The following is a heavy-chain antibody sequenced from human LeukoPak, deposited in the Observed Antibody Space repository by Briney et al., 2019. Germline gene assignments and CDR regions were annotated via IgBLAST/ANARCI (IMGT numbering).Heavy chain of an antibody. CDR2: INAGNGNT. J-gene: IGHJ4*02. V-gene: IGHV1-3*01. CDR1: GYTFTSYA. CDR3: ARDLNRYCSSTSCYNQQTFDY. Sequence: ASVKVSCKASGYTFTSYAMHWVRQDPGQRLEWMGWINAGNGNTKYSQKFQGRVTITRDTSASTAYMELSSLRSEDTAVYYCARDLNRYCSSTSCYNQQTFDYWGQGTLVTVSS. D-gene: IGHD2-2*02.